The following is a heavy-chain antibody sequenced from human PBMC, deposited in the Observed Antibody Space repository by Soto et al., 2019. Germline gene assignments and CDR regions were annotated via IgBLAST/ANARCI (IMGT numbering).Heavy chain of an antibody. Sequence: PGGSLRLSCAASGFTFDDYAMHWVRQAPGKGLEWVSGISWNSGSIGYADSVKGRFTISRDNAKNSLYLQMNSLRAEDTALYYCAKATSYCSSTSCPVDYWGQGTLVTVSS. CDR2: ISWNSGSI. CDR1: GFTFDDYA. D-gene: IGHD2-2*01. J-gene: IGHJ4*02. V-gene: IGHV3-9*01. CDR3: AKATSYCSSTSCPVDY.